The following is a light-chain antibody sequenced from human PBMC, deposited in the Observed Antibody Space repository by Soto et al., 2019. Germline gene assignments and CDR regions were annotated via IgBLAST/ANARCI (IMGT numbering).Light chain of an antibody. Sequence: QSALTQPVSVSGSPGRSITISCTGTGGDIGGSDSVSWYQRHPGGAPRLLIYEVNNRPSGVSDCFSASKSGDTASLTISGLQPEDEADYFCASFTRSNIMVFGGGTKLTVL. CDR2: EVN. V-gene: IGLV2-14*01. CDR3: ASFTRSNIMV. CDR1: GGDIGGSDS. J-gene: IGLJ3*02.